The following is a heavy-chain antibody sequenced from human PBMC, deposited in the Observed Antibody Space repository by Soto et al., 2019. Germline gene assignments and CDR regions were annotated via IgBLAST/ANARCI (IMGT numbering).Heavy chain of an antibody. D-gene: IGHD6-19*01. J-gene: IGHJ4*02. Sequence: QVQLVESGGGVVQPGRSLRLSCAASGFTFSSYGMHWVRQAPGKGLEWVAVISYDGSNKYYADSVKGRFTISRDNSKNTLYLHMNSLRAEDTAVYYCAKGYSSGPRGFDYWGQGTLVTVSS. V-gene: IGHV3-30*18. CDR2: ISYDGSNK. CDR1: GFTFSSYG. CDR3: AKGYSSGPRGFDY.